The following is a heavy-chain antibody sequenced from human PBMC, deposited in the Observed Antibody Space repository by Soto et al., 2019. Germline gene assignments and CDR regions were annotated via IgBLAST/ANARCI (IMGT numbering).Heavy chain of an antibody. J-gene: IGHJ6*02. Sequence: GGSMRLSCAASGVTFCSYGVHWVRQAPGKGLEWVAVIWYDGSNKYYADSVKGRFTISRDNSKNTLYLQMNSLRAEDTAVYYCARVISSGSPLGSWWDYYYGMDVWGQGTTVTVSS. V-gene: IGHV3-33*01. D-gene: IGHD3-10*01. CDR2: IWYDGSNK. CDR1: GVTFCSYG. CDR3: ARVISSGSPLGSWWDYYYGMDV.